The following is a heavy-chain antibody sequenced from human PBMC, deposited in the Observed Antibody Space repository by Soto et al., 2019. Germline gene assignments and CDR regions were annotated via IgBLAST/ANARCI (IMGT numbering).Heavy chain of an antibody. V-gene: IGHV4-34*01. CDR2: INHSGST. CDR1: GGSFSCYY. Sequence: PSETLSLTCAVYGGSFSCYYWSWIRQPPGKGLEWIGEINHSGSTNYNPSLKSRVTISVDTSKNQFSLKLSSVTAADTAVYYCARGITIFGVVIIPEYNWFDPWGQGTLVTVSS. J-gene: IGHJ5*02. D-gene: IGHD3-3*01. CDR3: ARGITIFGVVIIPEYNWFDP.